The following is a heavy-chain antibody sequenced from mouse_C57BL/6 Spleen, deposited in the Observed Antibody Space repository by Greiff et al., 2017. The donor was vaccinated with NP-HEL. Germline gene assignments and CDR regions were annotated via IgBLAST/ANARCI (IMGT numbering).Heavy chain of an antibody. D-gene: IGHD4-1*01. V-gene: IGHV2-5*01. Sequence: VQLQESGPGLVQPSQSLSITCTVSGFSLTSYGVHWVRQSPGKGLEWLGVIWRGGSTDYNAAFMSRLGITKDNSKSQVFIKMNSLEADDTAIYYCAKVNWDYAMDYWGQGTSVTVSS. CDR2: IWRGGST. J-gene: IGHJ4*01. CDR3: AKVNWDYAMDY. CDR1: GFSLTSYG.